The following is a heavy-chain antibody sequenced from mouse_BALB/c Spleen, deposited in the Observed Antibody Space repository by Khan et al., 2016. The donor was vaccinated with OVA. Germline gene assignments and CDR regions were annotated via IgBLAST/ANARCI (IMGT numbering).Heavy chain of an antibody. CDR3: ARGGYGTLAY. J-gene: IGHJ3*01. CDR2: ISDGGSYT. CDR1: GCTFSDYY. D-gene: IGHD1-1*01. V-gene: IGHV5-4*02. Sequence: EVELVESGGGLVKPGGSLKLSCAASGCTFSDYYMYWVRQTPEKRLEWVATISDGGSYTYYPDSVKGRFSISRDNAKNNLYLQMSSLKSEDTAMYYCARGGYGTLAYWGQGTLVTVSA.